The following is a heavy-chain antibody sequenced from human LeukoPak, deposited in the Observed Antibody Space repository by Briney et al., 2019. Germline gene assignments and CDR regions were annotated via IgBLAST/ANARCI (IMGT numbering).Heavy chain of an antibody. D-gene: IGHD4-17*01. Sequence: PSETLSLTCTVSGGSISSGDYYWGWIRQPPGKGLEWIGYIYYSGSTYYNPSLKSRVTISVDTSKNQFSLKLSSVTAADTAVYYCARGETTVTVFDYWGQGTLVTVSS. CDR1: GGSISSGDYY. CDR2: IYYSGST. CDR3: ARGETTVTVFDY. J-gene: IGHJ4*02. V-gene: IGHV4-30-4*01.